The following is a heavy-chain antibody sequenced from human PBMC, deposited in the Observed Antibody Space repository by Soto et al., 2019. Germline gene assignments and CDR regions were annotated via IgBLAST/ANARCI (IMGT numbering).Heavy chain of an antibody. CDR3: AKGFSSGLYVDS. Sequence: QVQLQESGPGLVKPSGTLSLTCSVSGDSVSSDAYYWTWIRQPPGKTLEWGGFILSSGGTSTNPSLRSRLSMSVDTSRNHCSMRLTSVTAADTGVSFCAKGFSSGLYVDSWGRGTLVTVSS. CDR2: ILSSGGT. J-gene: IGHJ4*02. CDR1: GDSVSSDAYY. D-gene: IGHD6-19*01. V-gene: IGHV4-61*03.